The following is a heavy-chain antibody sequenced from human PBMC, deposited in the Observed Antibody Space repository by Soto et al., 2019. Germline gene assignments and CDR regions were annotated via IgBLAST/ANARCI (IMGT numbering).Heavy chain of an antibody. CDR3: ARGYCSGGSCYRFNFDY. D-gene: IGHD2-15*01. CDR1: GGSISSYY. Sequence: SETLSLTCTVSGGSISSYYWSWIRQPPGKGLEWIGYIYYSGSTNYNPSLKSRVTISVDTSKNQFSLKLSSVTAADTAVYYCARGYCSGGSCYRFNFDYWGQGTLVTVSS. J-gene: IGHJ4*02. CDR2: IYYSGST. V-gene: IGHV4-59*01.